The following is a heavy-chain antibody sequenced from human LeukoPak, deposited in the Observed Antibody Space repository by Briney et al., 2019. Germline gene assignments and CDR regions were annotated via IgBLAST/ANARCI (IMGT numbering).Heavy chain of an antibody. D-gene: IGHD6-19*01. V-gene: IGHV2-5*01. CDR1: GFSLSSSGVG. J-gene: IGHJ4*02. Sequence: ESGPTLVNPTQTLTLTCTFSGFSLSSSGVGVGWIRQPPGKALEWLALIYWNDDKRYSPSLKSRLTITKDTSKNQVVLTVTNLDPVDTATYYCSYAHTSSGSYHSWGQGTLVTVSS. CDR3: SYAHTSSGSYHS. CDR2: IYWNDDK.